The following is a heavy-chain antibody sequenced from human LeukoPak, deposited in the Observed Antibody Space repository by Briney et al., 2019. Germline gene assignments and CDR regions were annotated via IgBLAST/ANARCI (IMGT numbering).Heavy chain of an antibody. D-gene: IGHD3-16*02. Sequence: GGSLRLSCAASGFTFSSYAMSWVRRAPGKGLEWVSAISGSGGSTYYADSVKGRFTISRDNSKNTLYLQMNSLRAEDTAVYYCAKGGDHYDYVWGSYRSGYYFDYWGQGTLVTVSS. CDR2: ISGSGGST. CDR1: GFTFSSYA. V-gene: IGHV3-23*01. J-gene: IGHJ4*02. CDR3: AKGGDHYDYVWGSYRSGYYFDY.